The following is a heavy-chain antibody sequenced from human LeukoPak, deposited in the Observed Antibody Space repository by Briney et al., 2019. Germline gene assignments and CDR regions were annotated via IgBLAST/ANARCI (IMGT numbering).Heavy chain of an antibody. Sequence: GGSLRLSCEASGFTFTTYSMTWVRQAPGKGLEWVSIISSGSSAIFSADALKGRFTISRDDAKNLLYLDMNSLRAEDTAVYYRARDLLGWELHYFDYWGQGTLVTVSS. D-gene: IGHD1-26*01. V-gene: IGHV3-21*01. CDR1: GFTFTTYS. J-gene: IGHJ4*02. CDR3: ARDLLGWELHYFDY. CDR2: ISSGSSAI.